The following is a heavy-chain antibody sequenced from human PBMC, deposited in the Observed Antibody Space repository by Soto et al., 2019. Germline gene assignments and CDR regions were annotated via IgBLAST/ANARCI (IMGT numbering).Heavy chain of an antibody. CDR1: SGSISSYY. CDR3: AKHSDLRNFEY. V-gene: IGHV4-59*08. Sequence: PSETLSLTCTVSSGSISSYYWSWIRQPPGKGLEWIGYVYYSGSTNYNPSLKSRVTISVDTSKKQFSLNLSSVTAADTAVYYCAKHSDLRNFEYWGQGTLVTVSS. D-gene: IGHD4-17*01. J-gene: IGHJ4*02. CDR2: VYYSGST.